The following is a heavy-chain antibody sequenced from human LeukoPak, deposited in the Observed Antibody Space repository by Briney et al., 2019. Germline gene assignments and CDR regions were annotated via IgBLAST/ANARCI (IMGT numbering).Heavy chain of an antibody. D-gene: IGHD4-17*01. J-gene: IGHJ6*03. CDR3: ARVYGNGDSRTGYYYYYYMDV. CDR1: GGSISSSSYY. Sequence: SEPLSLPCPVSGGSISSSSYYWGWIRQPPGKGLEWIGRIYYSGSTYYNPSLKSRGRISVDTSKNQFSLKLSSVTAADTAVYYCARVYGNGDSRTGYYYYYYMDVWGKGTTVTISS. CDR2: IYYSGST. V-gene: IGHV4-39*07.